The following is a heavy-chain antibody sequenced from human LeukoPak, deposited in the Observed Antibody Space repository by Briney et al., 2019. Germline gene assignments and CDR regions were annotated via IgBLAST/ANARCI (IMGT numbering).Heavy chain of an antibody. CDR3: ARVHFSSSPYFDY. CDR1: GFTFSYYG. V-gene: IGHV3-33*01. Sequence: GRSLRLSCAASGFTFSYYGMHWVRRAPGKGLEWVAVIWYDGSNKYYADSVKGRFTISRDNSKNTLYLQMNSLRAEDTAVYYCARVHFSSSPYFDYWGQGTLVTVSS. J-gene: IGHJ4*02. D-gene: IGHD6-6*01. CDR2: IWYDGSNK.